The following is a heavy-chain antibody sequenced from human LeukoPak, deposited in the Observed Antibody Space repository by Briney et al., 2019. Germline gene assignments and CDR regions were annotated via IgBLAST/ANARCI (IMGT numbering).Heavy chain of an antibody. CDR1: GGTFSSYA. D-gene: IGHD6-6*01. CDR2: IIPIFGTA. J-gene: IGHJ4*02. CDR3: ASSPSGGSSDY. V-gene: IGHV1-69*13. Sequence: GASVKVSCKASGGTFSSYAISWVRQAPGQGLEWMGGIIPIFGTANYAQKFQGRVTITADESTSTAYMELSSLRSEDTAVYYCASSPSGGSSDYWGQGTLVTVSS.